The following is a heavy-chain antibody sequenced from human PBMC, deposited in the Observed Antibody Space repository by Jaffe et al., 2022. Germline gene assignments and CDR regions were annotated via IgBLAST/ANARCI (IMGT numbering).Heavy chain of an antibody. CDR1: GFTFSSYA. Sequence: EVQLLESGGGLVQPGGSLRLSCAASGFTFSSYAMSWVRQAPGKGLEWVSAISGSGGSTYYADSVKGRFTISRDNSKNTLYLQMNSLRAEDTAVYYCAKERITIFGVVIPSAFEPFDPWGQGTLVTVSS. CDR3: AKERITIFGVVIPSAFEPFDP. V-gene: IGHV3-23*01. J-gene: IGHJ5*02. D-gene: IGHD3-3*01. CDR2: ISGSGGST.